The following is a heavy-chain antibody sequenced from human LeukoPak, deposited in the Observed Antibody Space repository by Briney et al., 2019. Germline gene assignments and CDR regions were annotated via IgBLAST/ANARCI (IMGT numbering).Heavy chain of an antibody. CDR3: ASLYSSGWSRAYWYFDL. D-gene: IGHD6-19*01. Sequence: SETLSLTCAVYGGSFSGYYWSWIRQPPGKGLEWIGEINHSGSTNYNPSLKSRVTISVDTSKNQFSLKLSSVTAADTAVYYCASLYSSGWSRAYWYFDLWGRGTLVTVSS. CDR1: GGSFSGYY. V-gene: IGHV4-34*01. J-gene: IGHJ2*01. CDR2: INHSGST.